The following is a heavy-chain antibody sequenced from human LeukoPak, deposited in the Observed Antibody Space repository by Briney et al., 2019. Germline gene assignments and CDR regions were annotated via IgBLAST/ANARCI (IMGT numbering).Heavy chain of an antibody. J-gene: IGHJ4*02. CDR1: GGSISSYY. V-gene: IGHV4-59*01. Sequence: SETLSLTCTVSGGSISSYYWGWIRQPPGKGLEWIGWSYHRGSTSYNPSLKSRVAISVDTSKNQFSLKLSSVTAADTAMYYCTRDWELGYWGQGTLVTVSS. CDR3: TRDWELGY. D-gene: IGHD1-1*01. CDR2: SYHRGST.